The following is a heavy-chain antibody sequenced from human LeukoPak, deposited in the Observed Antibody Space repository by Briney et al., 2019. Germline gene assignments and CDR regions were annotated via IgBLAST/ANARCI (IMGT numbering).Heavy chain of an antibody. J-gene: IGHJ6*03. CDR2: IYPGDSDT. V-gene: IGHV5-51*01. Sequence: GESLKISCKGSGYSFNTYWIGWVRQMPGKGLEWMGIIYPGDSDTKYSPSFQGQVTISADKSISTAYLQWSSLKASDTAMYYCARHEFIQDYYMDVWGKGTTVTVSS. CDR1: GYSFNTYW. CDR3: ARHEFIQDYYMDV. D-gene: IGHD5-18*01.